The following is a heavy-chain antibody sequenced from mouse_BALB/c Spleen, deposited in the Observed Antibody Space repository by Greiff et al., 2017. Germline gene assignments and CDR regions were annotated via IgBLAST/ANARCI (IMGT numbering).Heavy chain of an antibody. CDR3: ARYDYGSSDAMDY. CDR1: GFTFSSYY. CDR2: INSNGGST. J-gene: IGHJ4*01. D-gene: IGHD1-1*01. Sequence: EVQGVESGGGLVKLGGSLKLSCAASGFTFSSYYMSWVRQTPEKRLELVAAINSNGGSTYYPDTVKGRFTISRDNAKNTLYLQMSSLKSEDTALYYCARYDYGSSDAMDYWGQGTSVTVSS. V-gene: IGHV5-6-2*01.